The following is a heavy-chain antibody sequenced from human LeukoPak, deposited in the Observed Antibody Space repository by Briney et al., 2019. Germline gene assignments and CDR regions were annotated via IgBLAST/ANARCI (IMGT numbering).Heavy chain of an antibody. CDR1: GYSISSGYY. V-gene: IGHV4-38-2*01. CDR3: ARGRGSLYYYYMDV. Sequence: SETLSLTCAVSGYSISSGYYWGWIRQPPGKGLEWIGSIYHSGSTYYNPSPKSRVTISVDTSKNQISLKLSSVTAADTAVYYCARGRGSLYYYYMDVWGKGTTVTVSS. CDR2: IYHSGST. J-gene: IGHJ6*03. D-gene: IGHD1-26*01.